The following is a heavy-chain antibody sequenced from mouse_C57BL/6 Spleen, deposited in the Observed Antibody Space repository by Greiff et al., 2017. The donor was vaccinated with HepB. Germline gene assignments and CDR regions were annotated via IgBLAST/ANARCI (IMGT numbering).Heavy chain of an antibody. Sequence: QVQLQHSGAELARPGASVKLSCKASGYTFTSYGISWVKQRTGQGLEWIGEIYPRSGNTYYNEKFKGKATLTADKSSSTAYMELRSLTSEDSAVYFCAREGCDYWGQGTTLTVSS. CDR3: AREGCDY. D-gene: IGHD3-3*01. CDR1: GYTFTSYG. J-gene: IGHJ2*01. CDR2: IYPRSGNT. V-gene: IGHV1-81*01.